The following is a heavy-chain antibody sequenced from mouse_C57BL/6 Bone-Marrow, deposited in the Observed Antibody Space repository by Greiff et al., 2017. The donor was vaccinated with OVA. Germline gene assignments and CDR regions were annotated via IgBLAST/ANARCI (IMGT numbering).Heavy chain of an antibody. Sequence: EVQGVESGGDLVKPGGSLKLSCAASGFTFSSYGMSWVRQTPDKRLEWVATISSGGSYTYYPDSVKGRFTISRDNAKNTLYLQMSSLKSEDTAMYYCARQGRELLDYWGQGTTLTVSS. V-gene: IGHV5-6*01. CDR2: ISSGGSYT. CDR3: ARQGRELLDY. J-gene: IGHJ2*01. D-gene: IGHD2-1*01. CDR1: GFTFSSYG.